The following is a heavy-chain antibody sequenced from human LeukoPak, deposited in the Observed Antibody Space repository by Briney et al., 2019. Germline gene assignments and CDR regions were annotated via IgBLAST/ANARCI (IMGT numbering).Heavy chain of an antibody. J-gene: IGHJ1*01. V-gene: IGHV3-74*01. CDR1: GFTFSTYY. CDR3: ARMADYGRSGFYGYLPQ. CDR2: MNGDGRSI. Sequence: PGGSLRLSCAASGFTFSTYYMHWVRQAPGKGLVWLTRMNGDGRSITYTDSVKGRFTISRDNAKNTLYLQLNSLRVEDTAVYYCARMADYGRSGFYGYLPQWGQGTLVTVSS. D-gene: IGHD4/OR15-4a*01.